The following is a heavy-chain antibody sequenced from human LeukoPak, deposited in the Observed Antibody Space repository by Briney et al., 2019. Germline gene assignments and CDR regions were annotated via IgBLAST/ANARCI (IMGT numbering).Heavy chain of an antibody. Sequence: ASVTVSCKASGYTFTGYYMHWVRQAPGQGLEWMGWISAYNGNTNYAQKLQGRVTMTTDTSTSTAYMELRSLRSDDTAVYYCARDQWELRAFDPWGQRTLVTVSS. CDR1: GYTFTGYY. D-gene: IGHD1-26*01. CDR2: ISAYNGNT. CDR3: ARDQWELRAFDP. J-gene: IGHJ5*02. V-gene: IGHV1-18*04.